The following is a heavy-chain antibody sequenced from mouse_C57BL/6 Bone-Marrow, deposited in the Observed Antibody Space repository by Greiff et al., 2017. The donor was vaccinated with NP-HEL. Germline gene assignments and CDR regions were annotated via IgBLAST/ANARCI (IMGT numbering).Heavy chain of an antibody. CDR3: ARYDGYFWFAY. CDR1: GYTFTSYG. CDR2: IYPRSGNT. J-gene: IGHJ3*01. V-gene: IGHV1-81*01. D-gene: IGHD2-3*01. Sequence: VKVVESGAELARPGASVKLSCKASGYTFTSYGISWVKQRTGQGLEWIGEIYPRSGNTYYNEKFKGKATLTADKSSSTAYMELRSLTSEDSAVYFCARYDGYFWFAYWGQGTLVTVSA.